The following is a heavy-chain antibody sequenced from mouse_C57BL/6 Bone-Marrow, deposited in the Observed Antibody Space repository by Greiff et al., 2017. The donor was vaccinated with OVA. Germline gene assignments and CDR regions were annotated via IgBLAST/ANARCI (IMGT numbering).Heavy chain of an antibody. V-gene: IGHV1-74*01. CDR2: IHPSDSDT. D-gene: IGHD2-2*01. CDR3: AIVPLWLRRAPVFSD. CDR1: GYTFTSYW. J-gene: IGHJ3*01. Sequence: VQLQQPGAELVKPGASVKVSCTASGYTFTSYWMHWVKQRPGQGLEWIGRIHPSDSDTNYTQKFKGQATLPVATSSSSAYMQLTSLTSEDSAVYYCAIVPLWLRRAPVFSDWGHGTLVTVAA.